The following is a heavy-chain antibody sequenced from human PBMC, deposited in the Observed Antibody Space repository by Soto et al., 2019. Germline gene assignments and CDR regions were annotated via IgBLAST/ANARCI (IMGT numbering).Heavy chain of an antibody. CDR3: ARWSGYYNYYYGMDV. V-gene: IGHV4-31*03. Sequence: SETLSLTCTVSGGSISSGGYYWSWIRQHPGKGLEWIGYIYYSGSTYYNPSLKSRVTISVDTSKNQFSLKLSSVTAADTAVYYCARWSGYYNYYYGMDVWGQGTTVTVSS. CDR1: GGSISSGGYY. J-gene: IGHJ6*02. D-gene: IGHD3-3*01. CDR2: IYYSGST.